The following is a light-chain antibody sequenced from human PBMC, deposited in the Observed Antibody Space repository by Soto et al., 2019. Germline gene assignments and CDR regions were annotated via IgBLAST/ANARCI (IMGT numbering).Light chain of an antibody. CDR2: DVS. CDR1: SRDVGNYND. Sequence: QSALSQPRSLSGSPGQSVTISCTGTSRDVGNYNDVSWYQHHPGKAPKLMIYDVSKRPSGVPDRFSGSKSGNTASLTISGLQAEDEADYYCCSYAGSYTFYVFGTGTKLTVL. J-gene: IGLJ1*01. CDR3: CSYAGSYTFYV. V-gene: IGLV2-11*01.